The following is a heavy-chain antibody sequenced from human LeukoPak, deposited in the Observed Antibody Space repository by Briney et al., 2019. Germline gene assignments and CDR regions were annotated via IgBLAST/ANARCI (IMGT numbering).Heavy chain of an antibody. CDR3: ASGYCGGACQLGGVDM. CDR2: THYSGST. Sequence: SETLSLTCTVSGVSISSYYWSWLRQPPGKGLEYIGYTHYSGSTNYNPSLKSRVTISLDMSGNQFSLKLSSVTAADTAVYYCASGYCGGACQLGGVDMWGQGTMVTVSS. CDR1: GVSISSYY. J-gene: IGHJ3*02. V-gene: IGHV4-59*01. D-gene: IGHD2-21*02.